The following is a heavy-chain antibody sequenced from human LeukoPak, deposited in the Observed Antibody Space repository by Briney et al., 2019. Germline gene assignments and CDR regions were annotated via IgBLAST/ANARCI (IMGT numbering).Heavy chain of an antibody. CDR1: GFTFSRYS. CDR2: ISSSGSTI. D-gene: IGHD1-26*01. V-gene: IGHV3-48*01. CDR3: AKASCTSGSYSSCYFDY. Sequence: PGGSLRLSCVASGFTFSRYSMNWVRQAPGKGLEWVSYISSSGSTIYYADSVKGRFTISRDNSKNTLYLQMNSLRAEDTAVYYCAKASCTSGSYSSCYFDYWGQGTLVTVSS. J-gene: IGHJ4*02.